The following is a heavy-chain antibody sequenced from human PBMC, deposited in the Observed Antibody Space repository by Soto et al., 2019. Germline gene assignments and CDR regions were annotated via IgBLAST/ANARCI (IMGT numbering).Heavy chain of an antibody. Sequence: ASVKVSCKSSGYTFSSYYMHWVRQAPGQGLEWMGIINPSGGTTTYAQKFQGRVTMTRDTSTSTVYMELSSLRSEDTAVYYCARDYYGTSYAYWGQGTLVTVSS. D-gene: IGHD3-22*01. J-gene: IGHJ4*02. CDR3: ARDYYGTSYAY. CDR1: GYTFSSYY. CDR2: INPSGGTT. V-gene: IGHV1-46*01.